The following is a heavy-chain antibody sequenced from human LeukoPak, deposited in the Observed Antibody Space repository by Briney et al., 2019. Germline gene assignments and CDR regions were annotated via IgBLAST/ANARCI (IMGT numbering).Heavy chain of an antibody. D-gene: IGHD3-22*01. V-gene: IGHV5-51*01. CDR2: IYPGDSDT. Sequence: GESLKISCKGSGYSFTSYWIGWVRQMPGKGLEWMGIIYPGDSDTRYSLSFQGQVTISADKSISTAYLQWSSLKASDTAMYYCARHGSPYYDSSGYYYEFDYWGQGTLVTVSS. J-gene: IGHJ4*02. CDR3: ARHGSPYYDSSGYYYEFDY. CDR1: GYSFTSYW.